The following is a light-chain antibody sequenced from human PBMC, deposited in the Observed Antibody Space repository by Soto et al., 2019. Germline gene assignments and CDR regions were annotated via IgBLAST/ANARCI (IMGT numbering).Light chain of an antibody. CDR3: QQRSNWPPIT. J-gene: IGKJ5*01. V-gene: IGKV3-11*01. CDR1: QSVSSY. Sequence: EIVLTQSPATLSLSPGERATLSCRASQSVSSYLACYQQKPGQAPRLLIYGASNRATGIPARFSGSGSGTDFTLTISSLEPEDFAVYYCQQRSNWPPITFGQGTRLEIK. CDR2: GAS.